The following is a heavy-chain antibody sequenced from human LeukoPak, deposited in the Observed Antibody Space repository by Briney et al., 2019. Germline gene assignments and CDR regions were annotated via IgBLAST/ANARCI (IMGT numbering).Heavy chain of an antibody. CDR1: GGYINSYY. V-gene: IGHV4-59*08. CDR2: IYYSGST. CDR3: ARHVSAVRRELDY. J-gene: IGHJ4*02. Sequence: SETLSLTCSVSGGYINSYYWSWIRQPPGKGLEWIGYIYYSGSTNYNPSLKSRVTISVDTSKNQFSLKLSSVTAADTAVYYCARHVSAVRRELDYWGQGTLVTVSS. D-gene: IGHD1-1*01.